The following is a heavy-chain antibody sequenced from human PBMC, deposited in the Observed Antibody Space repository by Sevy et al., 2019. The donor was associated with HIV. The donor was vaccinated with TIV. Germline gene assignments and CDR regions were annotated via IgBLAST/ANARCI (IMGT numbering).Heavy chain of an antibody. J-gene: IGHJ3*02. D-gene: IGHD3-10*01. Sequence: GGSLRLSCAASGFTFSSYSMNWVRQAPGKGLEWVSYISSSSSTIYYADSVTGRFTIYRAKAKNSLDLQMNSLRDEDKSVYYCARGLLLWFGESMINDAFDIWGQGSMVTVSS. CDR2: ISSSSSTI. V-gene: IGHV3-48*02. CDR1: GFTFSSYS. CDR3: ARGLLLWFGESMINDAFDI.